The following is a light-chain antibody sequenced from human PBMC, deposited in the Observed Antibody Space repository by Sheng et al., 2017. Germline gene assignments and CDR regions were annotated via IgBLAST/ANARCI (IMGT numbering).Light chain of an antibody. CDR1: RLGDKY. CDR2: EDK. CDR3: QAWDSRTDDVV. V-gene: IGLV3-1*01. J-gene: IGLJ2*01. Sequence: SYELTQPPSMSVSPGQTVTISCSGDRLGDKYSCWYQQKQGQSPLLVIYEDKKRPSGIPERFSGSNSRNTATLTISGTQAMDEADYYCQAWDSRTDDVVFGGGTKLTV.